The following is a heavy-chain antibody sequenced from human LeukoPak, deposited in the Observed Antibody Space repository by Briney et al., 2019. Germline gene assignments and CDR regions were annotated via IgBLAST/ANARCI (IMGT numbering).Heavy chain of an antibody. V-gene: IGHV1-46*01. Sequence: ASVKVSCKASGYTFTSYYMHWVRQAPGQGLEWMGIINPSGGSTSYAQKFQGRVTMTRDTSTSTVYMELSSLRSEDTAVYYCARGVWSGYLYSNSFDPWAQGTLVTVSS. J-gene: IGHJ5*02. CDR1: GYTFTSYY. CDR2: INPSGGST. D-gene: IGHD3-3*01. CDR3: ARGVWSGYLYSNSFDP.